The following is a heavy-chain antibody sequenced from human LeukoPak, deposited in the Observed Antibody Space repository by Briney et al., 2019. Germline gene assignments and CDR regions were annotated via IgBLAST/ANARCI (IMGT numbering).Heavy chain of an antibody. CDR2: IYPGDSDT. V-gene: IGHV5-51*01. D-gene: IGHD3-22*01. CDR3: ARRGDDSSGHDAFDI. Sequence: GESLKISCKGSGYSFTSYWIGWVRQMPGKGLEWMGIIYPGDSDTRYSPSFRGQVTFSADKSISTAYLQWSSLKASDTAMYYCARRGDDSSGHDAFDIWGQGTMVTVSS. J-gene: IGHJ3*02. CDR1: GYSFTSYW.